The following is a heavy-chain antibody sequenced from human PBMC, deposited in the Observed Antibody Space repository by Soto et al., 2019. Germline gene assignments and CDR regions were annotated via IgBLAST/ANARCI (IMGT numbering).Heavy chain of an antibody. J-gene: IGHJ4*01. CDR1: GGSISSYY. CDR3: ARHRRDARSFDY. Sequence: PSETLSLTCTVSGGSISSYYWSWIRQPPGKGLEWIGYIYYSGNTNYNPSLKSRVTISLDTSKNQFSLKLSSVTAADTAVYYCARHRRDARSFDYSGQGTLVTVSS. D-gene: IGHD2-21*02. V-gene: IGHV4-59*08. CDR2: IYYSGNT.